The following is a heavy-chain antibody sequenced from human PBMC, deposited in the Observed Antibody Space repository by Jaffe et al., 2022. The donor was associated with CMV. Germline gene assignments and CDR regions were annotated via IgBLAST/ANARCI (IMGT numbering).Heavy chain of an antibody. Sequence: QVQLVQSGAEVKKPGASVKVSCKASGYIFSGYYIHWVRQAPGQGLEWMGWINPNSGVTNSPQKFQGRVTMTRDTSTSTAYMELRRLRSDDTAVYYCARYGASRPHYYYGLDVWGQGTTVTVSS. CDR2: INPNSGVT. J-gene: IGHJ6*02. CDR1: GYIFSGYY. D-gene: IGHD6-6*01. V-gene: IGHV1-2*02. CDR3: ARYGASRPHYYYGLDV.